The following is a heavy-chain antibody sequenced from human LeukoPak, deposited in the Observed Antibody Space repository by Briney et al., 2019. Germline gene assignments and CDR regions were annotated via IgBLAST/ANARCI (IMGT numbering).Heavy chain of an antibody. CDR1: GFTFSSYA. V-gene: IGHV3-23*01. J-gene: IGHJ4*02. CDR3: AKDQGYSGYDPLDY. CDR2: ISGRGGRT. D-gene: IGHD5-12*01. Sequence: GGSLRLSCAASGFTFSSYAMTWVRQAPGKGLEWVSAISGRGGRTYYVDSVKGRYTFSRDNSKTTLYLQMNSLRAEDTAVYYCAKDQGYSGYDPLDYWGQGSLVTASS.